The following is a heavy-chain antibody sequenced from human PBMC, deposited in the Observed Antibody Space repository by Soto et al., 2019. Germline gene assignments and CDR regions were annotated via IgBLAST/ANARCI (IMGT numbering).Heavy chain of an antibody. V-gene: IGHV4-4*02. Sequence: QVQLQESGPGLVKPSGTLSLTCAVSGGSISSSTLWTWVRQPPGKGLEWIGEIYHGGSTNYHPSLKSRVTISVDKSKNQFSLRLSSVTAADTAVYYWARSPRSIAAGGIDYWGQGILVTVSS. J-gene: IGHJ4*02. D-gene: IGHD6-13*01. CDR2: IYHGGST. CDR3: ARSPRSIAAGGIDY. CDR1: GGSISSSTL.